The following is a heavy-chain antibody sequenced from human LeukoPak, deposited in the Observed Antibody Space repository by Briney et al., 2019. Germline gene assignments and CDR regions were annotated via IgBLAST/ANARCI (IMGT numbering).Heavy chain of an antibody. CDR3: AKDGVPYCSSTSCSTAIIYYYGMDV. D-gene: IGHD2-2*01. J-gene: IGHJ6*02. Sequence: GRSLRLSCAASGFTFSSYGMHWVRQAPGKGLEWVAVISYDGSNKYYADSVKGRFTISRDNSKNTLYLQMNRLRAEDTAVYYCAKDGVPYCSSTSCSTAIIYYYGMDVWGQGTTVTVSS. CDR2: ISYDGSNK. V-gene: IGHV3-30*18. CDR1: GFTFSSYG.